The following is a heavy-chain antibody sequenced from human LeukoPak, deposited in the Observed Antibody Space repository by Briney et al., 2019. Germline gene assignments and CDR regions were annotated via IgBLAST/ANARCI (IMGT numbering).Heavy chain of an antibody. J-gene: IGHJ4*02. CDR2: ITADSYYI. V-gene: IGHV3-21*01. Sequence: GGSLRLSCAASGFTFSTYSMTWVRQAPGKGLEWVSSITADSYYIYYADSVRGRFTISRDNGKNSLFLQMNSLRAEDTAVYYCARDCLTPGYCSGGSYFDYWGQGTLVTASS. D-gene: IGHD2-15*01. CDR3: ARDCLTPGYCSGGSYFDY. CDR1: GFTFSTYS.